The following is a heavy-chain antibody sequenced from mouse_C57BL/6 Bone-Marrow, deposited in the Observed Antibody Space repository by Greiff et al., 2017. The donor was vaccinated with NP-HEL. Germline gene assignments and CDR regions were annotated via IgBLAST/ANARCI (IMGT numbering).Heavy chain of an antibody. V-gene: IGHV1-72*01. CDR2: IDPNSGGT. CDR1: GYTFTSYW. CDR3: ARGYYGKPWFAY. D-gene: IGHD2-1*01. J-gene: IGHJ3*01. Sequence: QQSCKASGYTFTSYWMHWVKQRPGRGLEWIGRIDPNSGGTKYNEKFKSKATLTVDKPSSTAYMQLSSLTSEDSAVYYCARGYYGKPWFAYWGQGTLVTVSA.